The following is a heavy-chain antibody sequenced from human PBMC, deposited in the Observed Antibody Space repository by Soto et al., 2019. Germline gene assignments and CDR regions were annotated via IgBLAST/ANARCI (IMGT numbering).Heavy chain of an antibody. D-gene: IGHD3-3*01. CDR3: ARAYYDFWSGYYSPDPPRWFDP. Sequence: SETLSLTCTVSGGSIRSSSYYWGWIRQPPGKGLEWIGSIYYSGSTYYNPSLKSRVTISVDTSKNQFSLKLSSVTAADPAVYYCARAYYDFWSGYYSPDPPRWFDPWGQGTLVTVSS. J-gene: IGHJ5*02. CDR1: GGSIRSSSYY. CDR2: IYYSGST. V-gene: IGHV4-39*01.